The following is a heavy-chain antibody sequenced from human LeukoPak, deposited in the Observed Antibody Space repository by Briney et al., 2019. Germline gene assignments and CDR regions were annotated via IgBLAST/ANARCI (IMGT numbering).Heavy chain of an antibody. CDR3: AKLPGSSWYSDLYYYYYMDV. J-gene: IGHJ6*03. CDR2: ISGSGVST. D-gene: IGHD6-13*01. V-gene: IGHV3-23*01. Sequence: PGGSLRLSXAASGFTFSSYAMSWVRQAPGKGLEWVSAISGSGVSTYYADSVKGRFTISRDNSKNTLYLQMNSLRAEDTAVYYCAKLPGSSWYSDLYYYYYMDVWGKGTTVTVSS. CDR1: GFTFSSYA.